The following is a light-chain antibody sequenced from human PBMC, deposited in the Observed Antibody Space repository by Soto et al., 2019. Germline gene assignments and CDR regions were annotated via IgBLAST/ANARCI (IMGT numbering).Light chain of an antibody. Sequence: QSALTHPASVSGSPGQSITISCVGTSGDIGDYNYVSWYQQHPGKVPKVIIYDVSNRPSGVSYRFSGTKSGNTASLTVSGLQAEDEADYYCCSYTRSGTLIFGTGTRSPS. CDR2: DVS. CDR1: SGDIGDYNY. CDR3: CSYTRSGTLI. V-gene: IGLV2-14*01. J-gene: IGLJ1*01.